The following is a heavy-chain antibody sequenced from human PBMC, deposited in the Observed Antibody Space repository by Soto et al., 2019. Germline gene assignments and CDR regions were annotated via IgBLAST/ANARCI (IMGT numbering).Heavy chain of an antibody. D-gene: IGHD3-10*01. Sequence: QITLKESGPPLVKPTQTLTLTCTFSGFSLSTSGVGVGWIRQPPGKALEWLALIYWDDDKRYSPSLKSRLTITKDTSKNQVVLTMTNMDPVDTATYYCASARALWFGELGWSNYFDYWGQGTLVTVSS. J-gene: IGHJ4*02. CDR3: ASARALWFGELGWSNYFDY. CDR1: GFSLSTSGVG. CDR2: IYWDDDK. V-gene: IGHV2-5*02.